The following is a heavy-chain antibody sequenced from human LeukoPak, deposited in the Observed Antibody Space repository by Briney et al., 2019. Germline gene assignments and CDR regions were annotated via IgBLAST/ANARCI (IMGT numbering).Heavy chain of an antibody. V-gene: IGHV3-20*04. CDR2: INWNGGST. Sequence: RPGGSLRLSCAASGFTFDDYGMSWVRQAPGKWPEWVSGINWNGGSTGYADSVKGRFTISRDNSKNTLYLQMNSLRAEDTAVYYCAKATLYYDSVFDYWGQGTLVTVSS. D-gene: IGHD3-22*01. J-gene: IGHJ4*02. CDR1: GFTFDDYG. CDR3: AKATLYYDSVFDY.